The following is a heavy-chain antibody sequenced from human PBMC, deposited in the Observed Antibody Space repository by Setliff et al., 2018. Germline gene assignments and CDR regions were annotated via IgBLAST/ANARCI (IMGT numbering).Heavy chain of an antibody. V-gene: IGHV1-69*05. CDR2: TIPMFGTT. CDR3: ARSPAVLGIVYLDP. CDR1: GATFSSYG. Sequence: SVKVSCKASGATFSSYGISWVRQAPGQGLEWMGGTIPMFGTTEYAQKFQGRVTIITDESTSTAYMELSSLRTEDSAVYYCARSPAVLGIVYLDPWGQGTLVTVSS. J-gene: IGHJ5*02. D-gene: IGHD2-15*01.